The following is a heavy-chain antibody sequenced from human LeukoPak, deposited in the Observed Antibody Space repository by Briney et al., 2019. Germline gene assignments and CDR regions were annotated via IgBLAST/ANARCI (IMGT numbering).Heavy chain of an antibody. J-gene: IGHJ4*02. CDR2: ISAYNGNT. CDR1: GYTFTSYG. V-gene: IGHV1-18*01. D-gene: IGHD2-2*01. Sequence: ASVKVSCKASGYTFTSYGICWVRQAPGQGLEWMGWISAYNGNTNYAQKFQGRVTMTRDTSISTAYLELSSLRSEDTAFYYCARNLMYCSSTTCYLEYWGQGTLVTVAS. CDR3: ARNLMYCSSTTCYLEY.